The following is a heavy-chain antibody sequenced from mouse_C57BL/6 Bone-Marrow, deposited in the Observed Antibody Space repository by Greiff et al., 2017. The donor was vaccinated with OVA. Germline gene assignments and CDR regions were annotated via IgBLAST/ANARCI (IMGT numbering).Heavy chain of an antibody. J-gene: IGHJ3*01. Sequence: VQLQQSGAELARPGASVKLSCKASGYTFTSYGISWVKQRTGQGLEWIGEIYSRSGNTYYNEKFKGKATLTADKSSSTAYMELRSLTSEDSAVYFCARGGHYYGSSYGWFAYWGQGTLVTVSA. D-gene: IGHD1-1*01. CDR3: ARGGHYYGSSYGWFAY. CDR2: IYSRSGNT. CDR1: GYTFTSYG. V-gene: IGHV1-81*01.